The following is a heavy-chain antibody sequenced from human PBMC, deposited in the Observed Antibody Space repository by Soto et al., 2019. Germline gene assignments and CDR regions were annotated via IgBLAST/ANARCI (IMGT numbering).Heavy chain of an antibody. V-gene: IGHV4-31*03. J-gene: IGHJ4*02. CDR2: IYYSGST. D-gene: IGHD3-10*01. CDR3: ARGARVRGTH. Sequence: SETLSLTCTVSGGSISSGGDYWSWIRQHPWKGLEWIGYIYYSGSTYYNPSLMSRVTISVDTSKNQFSLKLRSVTAADTAVYYCARGARVRGTHWGQGALVTVSS. CDR1: GGSISSGGDY.